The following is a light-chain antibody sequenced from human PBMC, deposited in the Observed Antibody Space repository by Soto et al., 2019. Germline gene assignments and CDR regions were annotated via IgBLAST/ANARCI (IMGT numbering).Light chain of an antibody. CDR2: LGS. CDR3: MQTLQTPRT. Sequence: DIVMTQSPLSLPVTPGEPASISCRSSQSLLYSNGYNYLDWYLQKPGQSPQLLIYLGSNRASGVPDRFSGSGSGTDFTLKISRVEAADVGVYYCMQTLQTPRTFGQGTTVEIK. V-gene: IGKV2-28*01. CDR1: QSLLYSNGYNY. J-gene: IGKJ1*01.